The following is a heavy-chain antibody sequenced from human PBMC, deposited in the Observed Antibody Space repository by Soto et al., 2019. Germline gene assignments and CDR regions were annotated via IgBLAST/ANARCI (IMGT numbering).Heavy chain of an antibody. V-gene: IGHV3-23*01. CDR2: ISGSGGST. CDR1: GFTFSSYA. CDR3: AKAGEKGHGLNYTYSYLDF. J-gene: IGHJ6*03. Sequence: GGSLRLSCAASGFTFSSYAMSWVRQAPGKGLEWVSAISGSGGSTYYADSVKGRFTISRDNSKNTLYLQMNSLRAEDTTASYWAKAGEKGHGLNYTYSYLDFWGKGTTVTVSS. D-gene: IGHD3-16*01.